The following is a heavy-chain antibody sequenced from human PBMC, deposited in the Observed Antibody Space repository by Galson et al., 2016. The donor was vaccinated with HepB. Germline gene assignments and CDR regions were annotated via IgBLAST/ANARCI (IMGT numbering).Heavy chain of an antibody. D-gene: IGHD1-26*01. Sequence: SLRLSCAASGLTFSSYAMHWVRQAPGKGLEWVAAISNDGSNQYHRDSVKGRFTISRDNFKNTLYLQLNSLTAEDTAVYYCAKGGEYFQDWGQGTLITVSS. CDR2: ISNDGSNQ. V-gene: IGHV3-30*18. CDR1: GLTFSSYA. CDR3: AKGGEYFQD. J-gene: IGHJ1*01.